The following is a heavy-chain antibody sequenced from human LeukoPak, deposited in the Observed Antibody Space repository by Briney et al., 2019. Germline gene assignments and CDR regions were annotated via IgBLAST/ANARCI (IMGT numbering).Heavy chain of an antibody. Sequence: GGSLRLSCAASGFTFSSYAMHWVRQAPGKGLEWVAVISYDGSNKYYADSVKGRFTISRDNSKNTLYLQMNSLRAEDTAVYYCARDAGAAAGTTFFDYWGQGTLVTVSS. J-gene: IGHJ4*02. D-gene: IGHD6-13*01. CDR3: ARDAGAAAGTTFFDY. V-gene: IGHV3-30*01. CDR1: GFTFSSYA. CDR2: ISYDGSNK.